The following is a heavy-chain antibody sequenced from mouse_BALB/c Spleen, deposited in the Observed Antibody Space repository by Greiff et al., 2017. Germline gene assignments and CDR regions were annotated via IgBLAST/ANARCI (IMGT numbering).Heavy chain of an antibody. CDR1: GFNIKDYY. CDR2: IDPENGDT. D-gene: IGHD1-1*01. Sequence: VQLQQSGAELVRSGASVKLSCTASGFNIKDYYMHLVKQRPEQGLEWIGWIDPENGDTEYAPKFQGKATMTADTSSNTAYLQLSSLTSEDTAVYYCNAYYGSSPWFAYWGQGTLVTVSA. V-gene: IGHV14-4*02. CDR3: NAYYGSSPWFAY. J-gene: IGHJ3*01.